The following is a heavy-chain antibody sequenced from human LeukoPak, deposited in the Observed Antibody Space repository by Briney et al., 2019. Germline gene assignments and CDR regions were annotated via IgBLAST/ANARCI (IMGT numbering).Heavy chain of an antibody. V-gene: IGHV4-34*01. J-gene: IGHJ4*02. CDR2: INHSGST. CDR3: ASRTAAGLYYFDY. CDR1: GWSFSGYY. Sequence: PSETPSLTCAVYGWSFSGYYWSWLRQRPGKGLEWFGEINHSGSTNYNPSLKRRVTISVDTSKNQFSLKLSSVTAADTAVYYCASRTAAGLYYFDYWGQGTLVTVSS. D-gene: IGHD6-13*01.